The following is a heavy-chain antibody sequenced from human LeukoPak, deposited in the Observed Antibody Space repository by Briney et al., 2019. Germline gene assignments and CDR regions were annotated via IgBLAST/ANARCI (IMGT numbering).Heavy chain of an antibody. Sequence: PGGSLRLSCAASGFTFSSYAMTWVRQAPGKGLEWVSGISETGGTTYYADSVKGRFTTSRDDSKNTPYLQMNSLRAEDTAVYYCAKVPHSGYYRSLPFDYWGQGTLVTVSS. CDR1: GFTFSSYA. J-gene: IGHJ4*02. V-gene: IGHV3-23*01. CDR2: ISETGGTT. CDR3: AKVPHSGYYRSLPFDY. D-gene: IGHD3-22*01.